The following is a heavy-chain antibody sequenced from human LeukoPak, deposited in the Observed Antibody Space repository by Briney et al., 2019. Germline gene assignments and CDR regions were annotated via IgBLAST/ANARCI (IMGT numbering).Heavy chain of an antibody. CDR1: GGSISSGDYY. CDR2: IYYSGST. V-gene: IGHV4-30-4*01. CDR3: ASLNYGDYYFDY. J-gene: IGHJ4*02. D-gene: IGHD4-17*01. Sequence: SETLSLTCTVSGGSISSGDYYWSWIRQPPGKGLEWIGYIYYSGSTYYNPSLKSRATISVDTSKNQFSLKLSSVTAADTAVYYCASLNYGDYYFDYWGQGTLVTVSS.